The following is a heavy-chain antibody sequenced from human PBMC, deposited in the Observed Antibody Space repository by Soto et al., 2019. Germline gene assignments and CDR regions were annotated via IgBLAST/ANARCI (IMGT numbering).Heavy chain of an antibody. CDR1: GGTFSSYT. Sequence: QVQLVQSGAEVKKPGSSVKVSCKASGGTFSSYTISWVRQAPGQGLEWMGRIIPILGIANYAQKFQGRVTITADKSTSTAYMELSRLRSEDTAVYYCARDAGYCGGDCADYWGQGTLVTVSS. CDR3: ARDAGYCGGDCADY. V-gene: IGHV1-69*08. J-gene: IGHJ4*02. CDR2: IIPILGIA. D-gene: IGHD2-21*02.